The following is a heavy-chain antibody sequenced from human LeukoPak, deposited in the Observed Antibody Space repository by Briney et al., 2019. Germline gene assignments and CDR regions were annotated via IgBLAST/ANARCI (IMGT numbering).Heavy chain of an antibody. J-gene: IGHJ4*02. CDR1: GFTFSSYS. CDR2: ISSSSSTI. Sequence: PGGSLRLSCAASGFTFSSYSMNWVRQAPGKGLEWGSYISSSSSTIYYADSVKGRFTISRDNAKNSLYLQMNSLRAEDTAVYYCARDVVDDYVWGSYRGFDYWGQGTLVTVSS. V-gene: IGHV3-48*01. CDR3: ARDVVDDYVWGSYRGFDY. D-gene: IGHD3-16*02.